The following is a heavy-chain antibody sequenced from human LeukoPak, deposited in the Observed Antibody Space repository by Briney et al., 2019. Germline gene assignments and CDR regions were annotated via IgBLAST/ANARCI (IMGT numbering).Heavy chain of an antibody. CDR3: ARRSGGSYYEVGFDY. CDR1: GYTFTGYY. J-gene: IGHJ4*02. V-gene: IGHV1-2*06. D-gene: IGHD1-26*01. CDR2: INPNSGGT. Sequence: ASVKVSSKASGYTFTGYYMHGVRQAPGQGLEWMGRINPNSGGTNYAQKFQGRVTMTRDTSISTAYMELSRLRSDDTAVYYCARRSGGSYYEVGFDYWGQETLVTVSS.